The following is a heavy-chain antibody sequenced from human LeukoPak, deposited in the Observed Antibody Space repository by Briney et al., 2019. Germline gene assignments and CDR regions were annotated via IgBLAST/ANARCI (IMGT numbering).Heavy chain of an antibody. D-gene: IGHD3-10*01. Sequence: SETLSLTCTVCGRSNRSYYWSWIRQPPAKGLEGVRYIYYSGSTNYNPYLKSRVTISVDTSKNQFSLKLSSVTAADTAVYYCARAPHRYYYIDYWGQGTLVTVSS. J-gene: IGHJ4*02. V-gene: IGHV4-59*01. CDR3: ARAPHRYYYIDY. CDR2: IYYSGST. CDR1: GRSNRSYY.